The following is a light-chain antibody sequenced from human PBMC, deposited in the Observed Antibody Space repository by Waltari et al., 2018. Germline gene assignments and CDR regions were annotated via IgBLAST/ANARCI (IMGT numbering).Light chain of an antibody. V-gene: IGLV1-44*01. Sequence: QSVLTQPPSASGTPGQRVTISCSGTSPNTGSNSVNWYQHLPGPAPQLLIYIDNQRPSGVPARFSGSKAGASATLAISGLQSEDEADYYCSSWDDSLKGPLFGGGTKLTVL. CDR2: IDN. CDR3: SSWDDSLKGPL. CDR1: SPNTGSNS. J-gene: IGLJ3*02.